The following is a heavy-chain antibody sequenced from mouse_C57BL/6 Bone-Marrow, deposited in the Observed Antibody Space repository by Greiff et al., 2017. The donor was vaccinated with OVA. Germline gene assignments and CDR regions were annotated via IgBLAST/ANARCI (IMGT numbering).Heavy chain of an antibody. J-gene: IGHJ3*01. CDR1: GYTFTSYW. CDR3: ARSGIYEAY. CDR2: IDPSDSYT. D-gene: IGHD1-1*01. V-gene: IGHV1-59*01. Sequence: VQLQQSGAELVRPGTSVKLSCKASGYTFTSYWMHWVKQRPGQGLEWIGVIDPSDSYTNYNQKFKGKATLTVDTSSSTAYMQLSSLTSEDSAVYYCARSGIYEAYWGQGTLVTVSA.